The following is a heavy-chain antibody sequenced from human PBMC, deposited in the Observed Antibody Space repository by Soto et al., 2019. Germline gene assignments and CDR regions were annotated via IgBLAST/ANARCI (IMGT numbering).Heavy chain of an antibody. CDR3: ARSTRGFSYGNIAY. CDR2: ITTSSESK. V-gene: IGHV3-21*02. CDR1: GFTFSSHS. J-gene: IGHJ4*02. Sequence: EVQLVESGGGLVKPGGSLRLSCAVSGFTFSSHSMNWVRQAPGKGLEWVSSITTSSESKYYTDSVKGRFTLSRDNAKNSLYLQMNSLRAEDTAVYYCARSTRGFSYGNIAYWGRGTLVTVYS. D-gene: IGHD5-18*01.